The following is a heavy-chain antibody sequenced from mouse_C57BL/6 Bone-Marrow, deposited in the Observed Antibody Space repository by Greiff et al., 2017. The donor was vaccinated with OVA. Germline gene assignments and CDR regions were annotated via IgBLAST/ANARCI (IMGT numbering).Heavy chain of an antibody. Sequence: VQLQQSGAELARPGASVKLSCKASGYTFTSYGTLSSNQKTRQGPHTILHIYPRSGNTYYNEKFKGKATLTADKSSSTAYMELRSLTSEDSAVYFCAREAAQALAWFAYWGQGTLVTVSA. V-gene: IGHV1-81*01. CDR1: GYTFTSYG. CDR3: AREAAQALAWFAY. J-gene: IGHJ3*01. CDR2: IYPRSGNT. D-gene: IGHD3-2*02.